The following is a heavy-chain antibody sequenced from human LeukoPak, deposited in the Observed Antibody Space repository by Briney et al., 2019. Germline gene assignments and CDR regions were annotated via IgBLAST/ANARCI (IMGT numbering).Heavy chain of an antibody. CDR1: GFTFSNYA. CDR3: AKSGSTIWNY. J-gene: IGHJ4*02. CDR2: FSGSGGST. V-gene: IGHV3-23*01. D-gene: IGHD2-2*01. Sequence: GGSLRLSCAASGFTFSNYAMSWVRQAPGKGLEWVSAFSGSGGSTYYADSVKGRFTISRDNSKNTLYLQMNSLRAEDTAIYYCAKSGSTIWNYWGQGTLVTVSS.